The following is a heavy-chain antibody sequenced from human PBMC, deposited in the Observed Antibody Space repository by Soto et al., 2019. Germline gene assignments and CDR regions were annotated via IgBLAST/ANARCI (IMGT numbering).Heavy chain of an antibody. D-gene: IGHD6-19*01. Sequence: SSETLSLTCAVSGYSISSGYYWGWIRQSPGKGLEWIGSIYHSGSTYYNPSLKSRLTISVDTSKNQFSLKLSSVTAADTAVYYCARDYSSGWLYWGQGTLVTVSS. V-gene: IGHV4-38-2*02. CDR3: ARDYSSGWLY. J-gene: IGHJ4*02. CDR2: IYHSGST. CDR1: GYSISSGYY.